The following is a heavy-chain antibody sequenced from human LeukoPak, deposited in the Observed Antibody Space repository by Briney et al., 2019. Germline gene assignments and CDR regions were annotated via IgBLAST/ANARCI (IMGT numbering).Heavy chain of an antibody. Sequence: SETLSLTCTVSGYFISSGYYWGWIRQPPGKGLQWIGSIHHSGSTYYNPSLKSRVTISVDTSKNQFSLKLSSVTAADTAVYYCARTSSSGLVGGYXFXXWXXXTXVT. V-gene: IGHV4-38-2*02. CDR2: IHHSGST. J-gene: IGHJ4*01. D-gene: IGHD6-19*01. CDR3: ARTSSSGLVGGYXFXX. CDR1: GYFISSGYY.